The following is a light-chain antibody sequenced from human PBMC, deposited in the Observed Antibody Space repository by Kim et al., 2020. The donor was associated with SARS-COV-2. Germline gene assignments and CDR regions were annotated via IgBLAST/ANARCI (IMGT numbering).Light chain of an antibody. V-gene: IGLV4-69*01. CDR3: QTWGTGTWV. J-gene: IGLJ3*02. CDR1: SGHSYYA. Sequence: QPVLTQSPSASASLGASVKLTCTLSSGHSYYAIAWHQQQPERGPRYLMKLNSDGSHNKGDGIPDRFSGSSSGAERYLTIASLKSEDEADYYCQTWGTGTWVFGGGTQLTVL. CDR2: LNSDGSH.